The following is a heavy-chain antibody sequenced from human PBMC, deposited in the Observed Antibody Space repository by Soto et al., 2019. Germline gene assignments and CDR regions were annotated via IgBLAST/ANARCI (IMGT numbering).Heavy chain of an antibody. CDR3: ATVFDL. CDR1: GFTLGSHR. V-gene: IGHV3-74*01. Sequence: DVQLVESGGGLVQPGGSLRVSCAASGFTLGSHRIHWVRQPPGKGLEWVSRIDTDGGGTSYADSVKGRFTISTDNAKNTVYLQMHGLSAADTAVYYCATVFDLWGQGTLVTVSS. CDR2: IDTDGGGT. J-gene: IGHJ5*02.